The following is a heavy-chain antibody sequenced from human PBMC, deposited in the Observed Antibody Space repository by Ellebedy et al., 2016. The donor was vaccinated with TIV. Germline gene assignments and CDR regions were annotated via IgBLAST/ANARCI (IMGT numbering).Heavy chain of an antibody. J-gene: IGHJ3*02. CDR2: ISSSSSYI. CDR3: AREADAFDI. V-gene: IGHV3-21*01. Sequence: GESLKISXAASGFTFSSYSMNWVRQAPGKGLEWVSSISSSSSYIYYADSVKGRFTISRDNSKNTLYLQMNSLRAEDTAVYYCAREADAFDIWGQGTMVTVSS. CDR1: GFTFSSYS.